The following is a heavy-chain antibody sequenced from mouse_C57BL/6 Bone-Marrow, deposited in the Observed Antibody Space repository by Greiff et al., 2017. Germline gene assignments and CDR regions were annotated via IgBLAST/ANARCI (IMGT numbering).Heavy chain of an antibody. D-gene: IGHD3-3*01. CDR1: GYSFTGYY. Sequence: VQLQQSGPELVKPGASVKISCKASGYSFTGYYLNWVKQSPEKSLEWIGEINPSTGGTTYNQKFKAKATLTVDNSSSTAYMQLKSLTSEDSAVYYCTRMKLGAMDYWGQGTSVTVSS. CDR3: TRMKLGAMDY. CDR2: INPSTGGT. V-gene: IGHV1-42*01. J-gene: IGHJ4*01.